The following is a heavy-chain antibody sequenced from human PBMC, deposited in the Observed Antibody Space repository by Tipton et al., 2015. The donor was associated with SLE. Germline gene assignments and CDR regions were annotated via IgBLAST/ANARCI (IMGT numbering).Heavy chain of an antibody. D-gene: IGHD1-1*01. Sequence: TLSLTCNVSGALITSYYWNWIRQPAGKGLEWIGRIYNSGSTNYNPSLKSRVTMSVDTSKNQFSLKLSSVTAADTAVYYCARGQHQLGRFDPWGQGTLVTVSS. J-gene: IGHJ5*02. CDR2: IYNSGST. V-gene: IGHV4-4*07. CDR1: GALITSYY. CDR3: ARGQHQLGRFDP.